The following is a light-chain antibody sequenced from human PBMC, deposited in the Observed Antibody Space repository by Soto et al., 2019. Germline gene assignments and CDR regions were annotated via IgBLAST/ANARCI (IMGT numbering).Light chain of an antibody. Sequence: SYELTQPPSVSVSPGQTASITCSGDKLGDKYACWYQQKPGQAPVVVIYQDRKRPSGIPERFSGSNSGNTATLTISGTQAMDEADYYCRAWDRNTAYVFGTGTKVTVL. V-gene: IGLV3-1*01. CDR1: KLGDKY. J-gene: IGLJ1*01. CDR2: QDR. CDR3: RAWDRNTAYV.